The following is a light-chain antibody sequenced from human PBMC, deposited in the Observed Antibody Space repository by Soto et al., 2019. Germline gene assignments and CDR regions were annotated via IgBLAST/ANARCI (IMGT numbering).Light chain of an antibody. J-gene: IGKJ4*01. CDR2: GAS. CDR3: HHFGTSPPLT. V-gene: IGKV3-20*01. CDR1: QSISSSY. Sequence: EIVLTQSPGTLSLSPGVGATLSCRASQSISSSYLAWYQLKPGQAPRLLIYGASSRAAGIPDRFSGSGSWTDFTLSISRLEPEDFAVYYCHHFGTSPPLTFGGGTKVEIK.